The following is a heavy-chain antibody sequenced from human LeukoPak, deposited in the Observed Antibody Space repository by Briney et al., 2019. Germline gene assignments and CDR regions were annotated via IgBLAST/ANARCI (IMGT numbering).Heavy chain of an antibody. V-gene: IGHV3-64D*06. Sequence: GGSLRLSCSASGFTFSSYAMHWVRQAPGKGLEYVSAISSNGGSTYYADSVKGRSTISRDNSKNTLYLQMSSLRAEDTAVYYCVKKYSSSWLDFDYWGQGTLVTVSS. CDR2: ISSNGGST. J-gene: IGHJ4*02. D-gene: IGHD6-13*01. CDR1: GFTFSSYA. CDR3: VKKYSSSWLDFDY.